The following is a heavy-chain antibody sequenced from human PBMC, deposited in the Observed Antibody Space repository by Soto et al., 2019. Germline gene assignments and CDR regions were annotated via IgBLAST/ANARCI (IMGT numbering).Heavy chain of an antibody. CDR1: GGSISSYY. CDR2: IYYSGST. V-gene: IGHV4-59*08. CDR3: ASLDPFTGFDP. Sequence: SETLSLTCTVSGGSISSYYWSWIRQPPGKGLEWIGYIYYSGSTNYNPSLKSRVTISVDTSKNQFSLKLSSVTAADTAVYYCASLDPFTGFDPWGQGTLVTVSS. J-gene: IGHJ5*02.